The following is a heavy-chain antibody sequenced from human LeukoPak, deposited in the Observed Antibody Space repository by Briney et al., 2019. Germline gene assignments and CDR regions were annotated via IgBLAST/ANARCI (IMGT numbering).Heavy chain of an antibody. CDR1: GGSFSGYY. D-gene: IGHD4-11*01. J-gene: IGHJ4*02. CDR2: INHSGST. CDR3: ARIVSESNYYPDY. Sequence: SETLSLTCAVYGGSFSGYYWSWIRQPPGKGLEWIGEINHSGSTNYNPSLKGRVTISVDTSKNQFSLKLSSVTAADTAVYYCARIVSESNYYPDYWGQGTLVTVSS. V-gene: IGHV4-34*01.